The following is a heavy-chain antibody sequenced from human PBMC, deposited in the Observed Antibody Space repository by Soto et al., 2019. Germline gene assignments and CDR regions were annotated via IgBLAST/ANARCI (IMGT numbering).Heavy chain of an antibody. CDR3: ARERGWQLYFDY. Sequence: GGSLRLSCVASGFTFSRYNIHWVRQAPGKGLGWVSLVSFGSNYIYYADSVKGRFTISRDNAKNSVYLQMNSLRAEDTAVYYCARERGWQLYFDYWGQGALVTVS. CDR2: VSFGSNYI. V-gene: IGHV3-21*01. CDR1: GFTFSRYN. D-gene: IGHD6-13*01. J-gene: IGHJ4*02.